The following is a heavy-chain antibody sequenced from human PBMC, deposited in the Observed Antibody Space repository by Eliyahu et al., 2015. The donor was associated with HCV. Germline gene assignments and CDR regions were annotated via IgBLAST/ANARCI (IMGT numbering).Heavy chain of an antibody. CDR3: ARGLGSSWFYA. D-gene: IGHD6-13*01. CDR1: XFAFGNEN. Sequence: QLVESGGSLVQPGGSLRLSCAXSXFAFGNENMNWVRQAPGKGXEXLSXIGSSSTPTYYADSVKGRFTISRDNAKNSLYLQMNSLRAEDTAVYYCARGLGSSWFYAWGQGTLVTVSS. CDR2: IGSSSTPT. V-gene: IGHV3-48*01. J-gene: IGHJ5*02.